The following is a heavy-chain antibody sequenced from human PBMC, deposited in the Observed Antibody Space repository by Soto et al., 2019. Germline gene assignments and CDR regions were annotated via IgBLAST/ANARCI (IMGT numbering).Heavy chain of an antibody. CDR1: GFTFSNAW. CDR2: IKSKTDGGTT. D-gene: IGHD3-3*01. CDR3: TTGTYDFWSGYS. J-gene: IGHJ4*02. Sequence: GESLKISCAASGFTFSNAWMSWVRQAPGKGLEWVGRIKSKTDGGTTDYAAPVKGRFTISRDDSKNTLYLQMNSLKTEDTAVYYCTTGTYDFWSGYSWGQGTRVTVSS. V-gene: IGHV3-15*01.